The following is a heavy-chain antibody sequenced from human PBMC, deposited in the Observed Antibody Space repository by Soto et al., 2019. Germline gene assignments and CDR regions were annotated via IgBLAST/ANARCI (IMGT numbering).Heavy chain of an antibody. J-gene: IGHJ4*02. D-gene: IGHD2-15*01. Sequence: QVQLVQSGAEVQKPGSSVKVSCKASGGTFSSYAISWVRQAPGQGLEWMGGIIPIFGTANYAQKFQGRVTITADESTSTAYMELSSLRSEDTAVYYCARGVLGYCSGGSCYVPSDYWGQGTLVTVSS. CDR1: GGTFSSYA. CDR2: IIPIFGTA. CDR3: ARGVLGYCSGGSCYVPSDY. V-gene: IGHV1-69*01.